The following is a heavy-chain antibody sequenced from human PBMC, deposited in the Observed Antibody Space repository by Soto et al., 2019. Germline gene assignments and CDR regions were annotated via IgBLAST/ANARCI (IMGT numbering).Heavy chain of an antibody. CDR3: TRVHLGDPMRYFDY. CDR1: GFTFSDHY. J-gene: IGHJ4*02. D-gene: IGHD2-2*01. CDR2: VRNKANSYST. Sequence: EVQLVESGGGLAQPGGSLRLSCEASGFTFSDHYMDWVRQAPGKGLEWVARVRNKANSYSTQNAASVKGRFIICRDDSQNLVFLQMNSLQADDTAVYHCTRVHLGDPMRYFDYWGQGTLVTVSA. V-gene: IGHV3-72*01.